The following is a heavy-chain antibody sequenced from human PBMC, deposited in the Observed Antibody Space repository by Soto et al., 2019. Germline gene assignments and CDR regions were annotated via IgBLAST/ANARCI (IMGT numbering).Heavy chain of an antibody. CDR3: GRDLQSEGDNGYDCYGMDV. V-gene: IGHV3-30*03. CDR2: ISNDGSNI. Sequence: QVQLVESGGGEAQPGGSLTLTCAASGFTFSTYGMHWVRQAPGKGLEWVAVISNDGSNIFYSDSVKGRVTISRDNFKNTLTLQLNSLRADDTAAYSCGRDLQSEGDNGYDCYGMDVWGLGTRVTVSS. D-gene: IGHD2-21*02. CDR1: GFTFSTYG. J-gene: IGHJ6*02.